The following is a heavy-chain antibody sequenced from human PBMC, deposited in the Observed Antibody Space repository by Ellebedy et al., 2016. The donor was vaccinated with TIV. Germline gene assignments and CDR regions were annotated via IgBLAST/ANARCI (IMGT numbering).Heavy chain of an antibody. Sequence: GGSLRLXXAASGFNFRIYAMSWVRQAPGKGLEWVSSITGSDGRTHHADSVKGRFTTSRDNSKNTLYLQMNDLRAEDTATYYCAKDQDSGGWYLFDLWGQGTMVSVSS. J-gene: IGHJ3*01. D-gene: IGHD6-19*01. V-gene: IGHV3-23*01. CDR2: ITGSDGRT. CDR3: AKDQDSGGWYLFDL. CDR1: GFNFRIYA.